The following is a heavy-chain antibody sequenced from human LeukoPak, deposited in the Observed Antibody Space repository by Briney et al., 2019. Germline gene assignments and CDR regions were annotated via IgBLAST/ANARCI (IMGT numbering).Heavy chain of an antibody. CDR3: ARESHCSGGSCYGNNWFDP. CDR2: IYYSGST. J-gene: IGHJ5*02. D-gene: IGHD2-15*01. Sequence: SQTLSLTCTVSGGSISSGDYYWSWIRHPPGKGLEWIGYIYYSGSTYYNPSLKSRVTISVDTSKNPFSLKLSSVTAADTAVYHCARESHCSGGSCYGNNWFDPWGQGTLVTVSS. CDR1: GGSISSGDYY. V-gene: IGHV4-30-4*08.